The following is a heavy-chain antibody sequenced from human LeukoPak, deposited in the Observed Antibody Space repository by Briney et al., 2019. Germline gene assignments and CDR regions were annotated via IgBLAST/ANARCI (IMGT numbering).Heavy chain of an antibody. J-gene: IGHJ4*02. V-gene: IGHV1-69*02. Sequence: SVKVSCKASGGTFSSYTISWVRQAPGQGLEWMGRIIPILGIANYAQKFQGRVTITADKSTSTAYMELSSLRSEDTAVYYGARVPEGRDGYNYGFNWGQGTLVTVSS. CDR3: ARVPEGRDGYNYGFN. D-gene: IGHD5-24*01. CDR1: GGTFSSYT. CDR2: IIPILGIA.